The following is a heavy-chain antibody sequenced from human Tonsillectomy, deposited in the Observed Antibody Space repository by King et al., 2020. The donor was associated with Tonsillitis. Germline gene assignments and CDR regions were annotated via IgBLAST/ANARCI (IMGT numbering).Heavy chain of an antibody. V-gene: IGHV3-33*08. CDR2: IWYDGSNK. Sequence: ESGGGVVQPGRSLRLSCAASGFTFSSDGMHWVRQAPGRGLEGGAVIWYDGSNKYSSDSVKGRFTISRDNSKNTLYLQMNSLRAEETAVYYCARDSGSYTFNWYFDLWGRGTLVTVSS. CDR3: ARDSGSYTFNWYFDL. CDR1: GFTFSSDG. J-gene: IGHJ2*01. D-gene: IGHD1-26*01.